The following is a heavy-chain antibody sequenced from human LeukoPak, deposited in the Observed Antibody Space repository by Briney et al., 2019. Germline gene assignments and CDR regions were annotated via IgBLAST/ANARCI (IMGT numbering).Heavy chain of an antibody. CDR3: ARGVDYYGV. D-gene: IGHD3-10*01. CDR1: GETFSGYY. Sequence: SETLSLTCAVYGETFSGYYWNWIRQSPGKGLEWIGDINHSGRTNYNPSLKSRVTISVDTSKKQFSLKLSSVTAADTAVYYCARGVDYYGVWGQGTLVTVSS. J-gene: IGHJ4*02. CDR2: INHSGRT. V-gene: IGHV4-34*01.